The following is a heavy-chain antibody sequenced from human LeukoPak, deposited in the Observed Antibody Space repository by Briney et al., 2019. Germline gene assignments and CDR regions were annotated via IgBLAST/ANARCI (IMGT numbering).Heavy chain of an antibody. CDR3: VRGLYSGYKITEFYP. CDR2: MYPQNGNT. J-gene: IGHJ5*02. D-gene: IGHD5-12*01. V-gene: IGHV1-8*01. CDR1: GYVFTSYG. Sequence: ASVTVSCKASGYVFTSYGINWVRQAPGQGLERMGWMYPQNGNTDSAQKFQGRVTMTRDTSMSTAYMELSSLTSEDTAVYYCVRGLYSGYKITEFYPWGQGTLVTVSS.